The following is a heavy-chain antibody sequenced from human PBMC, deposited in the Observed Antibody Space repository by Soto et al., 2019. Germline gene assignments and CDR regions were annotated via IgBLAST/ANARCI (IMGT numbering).Heavy chain of an antibody. CDR3: ARDRGFDDALDV. CDR1: GFIFSNSG. D-gene: IGHD2-15*01. J-gene: IGHJ3*01. V-gene: IGHV3-33*01. Sequence: PGGSLRLSCAASGFIFSNSGMHWVRQAPGKGLEWVAVIWYDGSNEYYAASVKGRFTISRDNSKNTLYLQMDGLRVDNTAVYYCARDRGFDDALDVWGQGTMVTVSS. CDR2: IWYDGSNE.